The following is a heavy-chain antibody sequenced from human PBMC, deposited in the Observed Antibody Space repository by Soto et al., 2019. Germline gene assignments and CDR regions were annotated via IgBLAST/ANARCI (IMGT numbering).Heavy chain of an antibody. CDR2: IYPGGSDT. V-gene: IGHV5-51*01. Sequence: VESLNPSCKGSGDSLTSYWIGWVRQMPWKGLEWMGIIYPGGSDTRYSPSFQGQVTISADKSISTAYLQWSSLKASDTAMYYCARGHDFWSGYQTIYYYYGMDVWGQGTTVTVSS. D-gene: IGHD3-3*01. CDR1: GDSLTSYW. J-gene: IGHJ6*02. CDR3: ARGHDFWSGYQTIYYYYGMDV.